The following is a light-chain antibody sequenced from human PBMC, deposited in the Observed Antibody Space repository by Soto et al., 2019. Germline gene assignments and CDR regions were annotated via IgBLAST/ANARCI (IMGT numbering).Light chain of an antibody. Sequence: EIVLTQSPGTLSLSPGERATLSCRASQSVSSSSLAWYQQKPGQAPRPLIYGASSRATGIPDRFSGSGSGTDFTLTISRLEPEDFAVYYCLQYGSSPYTFVQGTKLEIK. CDR2: GAS. CDR1: QSVSSSS. CDR3: LQYGSSPYT. J-gene: IGKJ2*01. V-gene: IGKV3-20*01.